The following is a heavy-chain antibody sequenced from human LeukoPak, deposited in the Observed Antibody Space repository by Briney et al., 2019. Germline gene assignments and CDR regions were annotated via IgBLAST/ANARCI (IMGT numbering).Heavy chain of an antibody. J-gene: IGHJ4*02. D-gene: IGHD3-16*02. CDR2: LSYDGSNK. CDR3: ASPPAPHHYDYVWGSYRDWLDY. CDR1: GFTFSSYA. Sequence: GGSLRLSCAASGFTFSSYAMHWVRQAPGKGLEWVAVLSYDGSNKYYADSVKGRFTISRDNSKNTLYLQMNSLRAEDTAVYHCASPPAPHHYDYVWGSYRDWLDYWGQGTLVTVSS. V-gene: IGHV3-30*04.